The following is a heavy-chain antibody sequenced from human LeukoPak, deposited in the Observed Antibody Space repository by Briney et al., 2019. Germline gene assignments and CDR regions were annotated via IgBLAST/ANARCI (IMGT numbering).Heavy chain of an antibody. V-gene: IGHV3-30*04. Sequence: GGSLRLSCAASGFTFTNYAMHWVRQAPGKGLEWVAVISYDETNKYYEDSVKGGFTISRDSSKNTLYLQMSSLRDEDTAVYYCAKNNDYGGSYWYFDLWGRGTLVTVSS. D-gene: IGHD4-23*01. CDR1: GFTFTNYA. J-gene: IGHJ2*01. CDR2: ISYDETNK. CDR3: AKNNDYGGSYWYFDL.